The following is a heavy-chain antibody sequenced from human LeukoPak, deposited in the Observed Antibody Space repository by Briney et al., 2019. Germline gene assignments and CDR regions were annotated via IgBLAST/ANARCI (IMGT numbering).Heavy chain of an antibody. V-gene: IGHV3-21*01. CDR1: GFTFSSYE. CDR3: ARTDDRYTFGY. CDR2: ISSSSSYI. Sequence: GGSLRLSCAASGFTFSSYEMNWVRQAPGKGLEWVSSISSSSSYIYYTDSVKGRFTISRDNAKNSLYLQMNSLRAEDTAVYYCARTDDRYTFGYWGQGTLVTVSS. D-gene: IGHD3-22*01. J-gene: IGHJ4*02.